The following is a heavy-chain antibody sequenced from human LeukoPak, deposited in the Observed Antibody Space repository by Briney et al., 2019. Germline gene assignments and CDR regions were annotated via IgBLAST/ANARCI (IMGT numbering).Heavy chain of an antibody. CDR2: IYYIGTT. J-gene: IGHJ3*02. V-gene: IGHV4-31*03. D-gene: IGHD3-22*01. CDR1: GGSISSGAYY. CDR3: ARDTGMGYYDSSGYYSDAFDI. Sequence: SETLSLTCTVSGGSISSGAYYWSWIRQHPGKGLEWIGYIYYIGTTYYNPSLKSRVSISEDTSKNQFSLKLSSVIAADTAVYYCARDTGMGYYDSSGYYSDAFDIWGQGTMVTVSS.